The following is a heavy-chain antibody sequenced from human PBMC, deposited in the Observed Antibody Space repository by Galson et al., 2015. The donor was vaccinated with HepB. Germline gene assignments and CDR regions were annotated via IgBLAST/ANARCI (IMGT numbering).Heavy chain of an antibody. CDR1: GFNFGGTA. CDR3: TRLGDFSGYSSR. Sequence: SLRLSCAASGFNFGGTAIHWVRQASGNGPEWVGRIRTKANNYATSYVPSLEGRFTISRDDSKNMAYLHMKSLKADDTAVYYCTRLGDFSGYSSRWGQGTQVTVSS. D-gene: IGHD5-12*01. J-gene: IGHJ4*02. V-gene: IGHV3-73*01. CDR2: IRTKANNYAT.